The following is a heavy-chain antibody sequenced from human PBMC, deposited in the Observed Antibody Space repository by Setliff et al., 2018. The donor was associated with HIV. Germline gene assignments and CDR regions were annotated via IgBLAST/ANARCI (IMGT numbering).Heavy chain of an antibody. J-gene: IGHJ6*02. Sequence: SLRLSCAASGFNFSSHTMNWIRQAPGKGLEWVSSISSTGTYIYYADSMKGRFTISRDNAKNSLYLQMNSLRADDTAVYFCAGPTNIDTLYYGSQTFYMYYYGLDVWGQGTTVTVSS. D-gene: IGHD1-26*01. CDR2: ISSTGTYI. CDR1: GFNFSSHT. CDR3: AGPTNIDTLYYGSQTFYMYYYGLDV. V-gene: IGHV3-21*01.